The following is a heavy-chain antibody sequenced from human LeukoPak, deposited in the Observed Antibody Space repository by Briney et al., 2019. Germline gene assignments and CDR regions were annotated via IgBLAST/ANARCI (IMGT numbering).Heavy chain of an antibody. CDR1: GFNFSSHW. CDR3: ARPLGPRNTVTTPAPFDY. V-gene: IGHV3-74*01. CDR2: INSDGSST. D-gene: IGHD4-17*01. Sequence: HLGGSLRLSCAASGFNFSSHWMHWVRQAPGKGLVWVSRINSDGSSTSYADSVKGRFTISRDNAKNTLYLQMNSLRVDDTAVYYCARPLGPRNTVTTPAPFDYWGQGTLVTVSS. J-gene: IGHJ4*02.